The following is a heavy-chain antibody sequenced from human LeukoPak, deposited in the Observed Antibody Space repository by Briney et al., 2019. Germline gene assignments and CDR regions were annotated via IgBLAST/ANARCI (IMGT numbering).Heavy chain of an antibody. V-gene: IGHV3-30-3*01. CDR2: LSYDGSNK. Sequence: GRSLRLSCAASGFTFSSYAIHWVRQAPGKGLEGVALLSYDGSNKYYADSVKGRFTISRDDSKNTLYLQMNSLRAEDTAVYYCARAGSGNVPSGSYFLHYYGMDVWGQGTTVTVSS. J-gene: IGHJ6*02. CDR1: GFTFSSYA. CDR3: ARAGSGNVPSGSYFLHYYGMDV. D-gene: IGHD3-10*01.